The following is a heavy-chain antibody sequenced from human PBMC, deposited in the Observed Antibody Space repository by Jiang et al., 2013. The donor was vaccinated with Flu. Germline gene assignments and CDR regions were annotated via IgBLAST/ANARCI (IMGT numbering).Heavy chain of an antibody. J-gene: IGHJ4*02. D-gene: IGHD6-19*01. CDR3: ARGDSSGWYPNY. V-gene: IGHV1-3*01. CDR2: INAGNGNT. Sequence: GAEVKKPGASVKVSRKASGYTFTSYAMHWVRQAPGQRLEWMGWINAGNGNTKYSQKFQGRVTITRDTSASTAYMELSSLRSEDTAVYYCARGDSSGWYPNYWGQGTLVTVSS. CDR1: GYTFTSYA.